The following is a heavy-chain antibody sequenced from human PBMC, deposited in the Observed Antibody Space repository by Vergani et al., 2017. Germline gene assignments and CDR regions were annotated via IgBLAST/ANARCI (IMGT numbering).Heavy chain of an antibody. CDR1: GFSFRNAW. J-gene: IGHJ6*02. V-gene: IGHV3-15*07. D-gene: IGHD2-21*01. CDR3: STEPRYGGDGSCYWLRDHHYYGMDV. CDR2: IKSTFDRGTT. Sequence: EVQLVESGGGIVKPGGSLRLSCVASGFSFRNAWMNWVRRTPGKGLEWVGRIKSTFDRGTTDYAAAVKGRFTISSNDSKNTLFLQMNGLKTEDKGVYYCSTEPRYGGDGSCYWLRDHHYYGMDVWGQGTTVTVSS.